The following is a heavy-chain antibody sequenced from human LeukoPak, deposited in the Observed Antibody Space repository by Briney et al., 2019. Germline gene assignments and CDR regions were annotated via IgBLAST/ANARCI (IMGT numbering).Heavy chain of an antibody. CDR3: ATARGYSSEYK. CDR1: GFTFNTYV. V-gene: IGHV3-23*01. Sequence: PGGSLRLSCAAFGFTFNTYVISWVRQAPEKGLEWVSSMSGSGSSTYYADPVKGRSTISRDNSKNTLYLRMNSLRAEDTAVYYCATARGYSSEYKWGQGTLVTVSS. CDR2: MSGSGSST. D-gene: IGHD6-19*01. J-gene: IGHJ4*02.